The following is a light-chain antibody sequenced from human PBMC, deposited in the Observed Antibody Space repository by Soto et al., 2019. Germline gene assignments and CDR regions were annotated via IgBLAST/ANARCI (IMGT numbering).Light chain of an antibody. V-gene: IGKV3-20*01. CDR2: GAS. Sequence: EIVLTQSPGTLSLSPGERATLSCRASQSVSSSYLAWYQQKPGQAPRLLIYGASSRATGIPDRFSGSGSGTDFTLTLSRLEPDDFAVYYCQQYGSSPNTFGQGTKLEIK. J-gene: IGKJ2*01. CDR1: QSVSSSY. CDR3: QQYGSSPNT.